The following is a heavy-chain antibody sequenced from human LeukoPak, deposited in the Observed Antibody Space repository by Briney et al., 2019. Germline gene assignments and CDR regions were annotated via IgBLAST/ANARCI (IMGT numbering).Heavy chain of an antibody. CDR3: ATFSGLYFVS. D-gene: IGHD1-26*01. Sequence: ASVKVTCKVSGYTLTELSINWVRQGPGEGLEWMGGFDPEDGETIYAQKFQGRVAMTEDTSTDTAYMELSSLRSEDTAAYYCATFSGLYFVSSGQGTQVTVSS. V-gene: IGHV1-24*01. CDR1: GYTLTELS. J-gene: IGHJ4*02. CDR2: FDPEDGET.